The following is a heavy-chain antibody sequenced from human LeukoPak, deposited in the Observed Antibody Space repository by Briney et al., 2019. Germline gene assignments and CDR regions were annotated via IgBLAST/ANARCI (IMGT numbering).Heavy chain of an antibody. CDR1: GYTFTSYG. CDR2: ISAYNGNT. Sequence: GALVKVSCKASGYTFTSYGISWVRQAPGQGLEWMGWISAYNGNTNYAQKLQGRVTMTTDTSTSTAYMELRSLRSDDTAVYYCARVGYCSSTSCPMVRTDWFDPWGQGTLVTVSS. D-gene: IGHD2-2*03. J-gene: IGHJ5*02. V-gene: IGHV1-18*01. CDR3: ARVGYCSSTSCPMVRTDWFDP.